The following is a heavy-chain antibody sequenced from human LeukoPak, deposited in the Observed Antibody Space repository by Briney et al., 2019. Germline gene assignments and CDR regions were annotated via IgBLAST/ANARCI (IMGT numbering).Heavy chain of an antibody. CDR1: GGTFSSYA. V-gene: IGHV1-69*06. Sequence: GASVKVSCKASGGTFSSYAISWVRQAPGQGLEWMGGIIPIFGTANYAQKFQGRVTITADKSTSTAYMELSSLRSEDTAVYYCAQTDVYYDSSGYPDWGQGTLVTVSS. J-gene: IGHJ4*02. CDR2: IIPIFGTA. D-gene: IGHD3-22*01. CDR3: AQTDVYYDSSGYPD.